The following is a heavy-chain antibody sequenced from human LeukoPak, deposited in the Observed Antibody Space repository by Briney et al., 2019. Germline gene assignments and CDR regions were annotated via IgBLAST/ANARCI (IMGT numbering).Heavy chain of an antibody. CDR1: GGSISSSSYY. CDR3: ARQGITMARGVIDY. D-gene: IGHD3-10*01. CDR2: IYYSGST. V-gene: IGHV4-39*01. Sequence: SETLSLTCTVSGGSISSSSYYWGWIRQPPGKGLEWIGSIYYSGSTYYNPSLKSRVTISVDTSKNQFSLKLSSVTAADTAVYYCARQGITMARGVIDYWGQGTLVTVSS. J-gene: IGHJ4*02.